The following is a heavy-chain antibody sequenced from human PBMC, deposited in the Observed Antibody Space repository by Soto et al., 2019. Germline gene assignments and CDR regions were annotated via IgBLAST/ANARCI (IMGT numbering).Heavy chain of an antibody. J-gene: IGHJ6*03. CDR3: AREVRLLSIAAADHSYYYYMDV. V-gene: IGHV6-1*01. Sequence: SQTLSLTCAISGDSVSTNSAAWNSIRPSPSRGLEWLGRTYYRSKWYNDYAESVKSRITINPDTSKNQFSMQLNSVTPEDTAVYYCAREVRLLSIAAADHSYYYYMDVWGKGTTVTVSS. CDR2: TYYRSKWYN. D-gene: IGHD6-13*01. CDR1: GDSVSTNSAA.